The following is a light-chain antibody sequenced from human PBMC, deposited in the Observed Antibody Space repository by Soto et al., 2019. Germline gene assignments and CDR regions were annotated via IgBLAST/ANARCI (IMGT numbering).Light chain of an antibody. CDR1: QSIKTW. CDR2: KAS. V-gene: IGKV1-5*03. J-gene: IGKJ5*01. Sequence: DIQMTQSPSSLSASVGDRITITCRASQSIKTWLAWYQLKPGKAPKLLIYKASSLEIGVPSRFSGSGSGTDFTLTISSLQSEDFGVYYCQQYNNWPPSTFGKGTRLEMK. CDR3: QQYNNWPPST.